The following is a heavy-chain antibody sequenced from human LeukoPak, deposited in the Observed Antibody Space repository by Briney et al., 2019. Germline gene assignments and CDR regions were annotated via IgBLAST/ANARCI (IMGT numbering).Heavy chain of an antibody. CDR2: TYYRSKWYN. D-gene: IGHD3-22*01. CDR1: GDSVSSNSAA. Sequence: SQTLSLTCAISGDSVSSNSAAWNWIRQSPSRGLEWLGRTYYRSKWYNDYAVSVKSRITINPDTSKNQFSLQLNSVTPEDTAVYYCARSDPVWVYSSGYRGPWFDPWGQGTLVTVSS. J-gene: IGHJ5*02. CDR3: ARSDPVWVYSSGYRGPWFDP. V-gene: IGHV6-1*01.